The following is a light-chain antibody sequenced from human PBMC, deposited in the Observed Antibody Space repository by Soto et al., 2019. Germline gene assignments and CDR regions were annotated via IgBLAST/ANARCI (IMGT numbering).Light chain of an antibody. CDR2: GAS. CDR1: QSVSSN. Sequence: VMTQSPATLSVSPGERATLSCRASQSVSSNLAWYQQKPGQAPRLLIYGASTRATGIPARFSGSGSGTEFTLTISSLQSEDFAVYYCQQYNNWPFTFGPGT. V-gene: IGKV3-15*01. J-gene: IGKJ3*01. CDR3: QQYNNWPFT.